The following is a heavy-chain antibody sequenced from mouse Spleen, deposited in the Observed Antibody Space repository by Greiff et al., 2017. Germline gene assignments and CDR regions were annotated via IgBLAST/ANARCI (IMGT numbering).Heavy chain of an antibody. CDR3: ARDDGYYLMDY. CDR1: GFTFSSYA. V-gene: IGHV5-9-1*01. D-gene: IGHD2-3*01. CDR2: ISSGGSYT. J-gene: IGHJ4*01. Sequence: EVMLVESGGGLVKPGGSLKLSCAASGFTFSSYAMSWVRQTPEKRLEWVATISSGGSYTYYPDSVKGRFTISRDNAKNTLYLQMSSLRSEDTAMYYCARDDGYYLMDYWGQGTSVTVSS.